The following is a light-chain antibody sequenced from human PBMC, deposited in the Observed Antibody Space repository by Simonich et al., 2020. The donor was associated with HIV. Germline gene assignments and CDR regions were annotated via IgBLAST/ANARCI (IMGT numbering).Light chain of an antibody. Sequence: IQLTQSPYSLSDSVGDRVTITCLASQGISIALAWYPQKPGKAPKILIYDASRLESGVPSRFSGSGSGTDFTLTISSLQTEDFATYYCQQFNNYPLTFGGGTKVEIK. J-gene: IGKJ4*01. CDR2: DAS. CDR3: QQFNNYPLT. V-gene: IGKV1D-13*01. CDR1: QGISIA.